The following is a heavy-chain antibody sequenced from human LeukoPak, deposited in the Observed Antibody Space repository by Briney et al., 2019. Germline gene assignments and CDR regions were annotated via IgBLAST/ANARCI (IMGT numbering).Heavy chain of an antibody. CDR3: ARSPSVTAIYYFDY. CDR2: IYPGGSDI. D-gene: IGHD4-11*01. CDR1: GYSFTNYW. V-gene: IGHV5-51*01. J-gene: IGHJ4*02. Sequence: GESLKVSCKGSGYSFTNYWIGWVRQMPGKGLEWMGIIYPGGSDIRYSPSFQGQVITSADKSISTAYLQWSSLTASDTAMYYCARSPSVTAIYYFDYWGQGTLVTVSS.